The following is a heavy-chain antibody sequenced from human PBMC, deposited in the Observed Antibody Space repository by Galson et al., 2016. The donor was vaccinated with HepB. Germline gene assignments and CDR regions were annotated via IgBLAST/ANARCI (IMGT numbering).Heavy chain of an antibody. CDR3: AKPRGYTGSLAN. CDR1: GFMFRSYA. V-gene: IGHV3-23*01. J-gene: IGHJ4*02. Sequence: SLRLSCAASGFMFRSYAMTWVRQAPGKGLEWVSAISGSGASSTYYADSVKGRFTISRDSSKNTLYLQMNSLRVEDTAVYYCAKPRGYTGSLANWGQGTLVSVSS. D-gene: IGHD5-12*01. CDR2: ISGSGASST.